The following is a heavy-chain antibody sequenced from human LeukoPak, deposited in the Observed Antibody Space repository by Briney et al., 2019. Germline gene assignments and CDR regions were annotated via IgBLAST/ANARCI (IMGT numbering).Heavy chain of an antibody. Sequence: SQTLSLTCAVSGGSISSGGYSWSWIRQPPGEGLEWIGYIYHSGSTYYNPSLKSRVTISVDRSKNQFSLKLSSVTAADTAVYYCARAPVKGIVVVALDYWGQGTLVTVSS. CDR1: GGSISSGGYS. D-gene: IGHD2-15*01. V-gene: IGHV4-30-2*01. CDR2: IYHSGST. CDR3: ARAPVKGIVVVALDY. J-gene: IGHJ4*02.